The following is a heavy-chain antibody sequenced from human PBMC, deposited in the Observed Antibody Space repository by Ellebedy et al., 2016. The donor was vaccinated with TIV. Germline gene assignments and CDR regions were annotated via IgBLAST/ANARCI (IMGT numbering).Heavy chain of an antibody. Sequence: PGGSLRLSCTASGFAFSTFAMSWVRQAPGQGREWVSAITGISAGDNRFYADSVKGRFTISRDNSKNTLYLQMNSLRVEDTAIYYCAVVDFCWGHGTLVTVSS. V-gene: IGHV3-23*01. CDR2: ITGISAGDNR. CDR1: GFAFSTFA. J-gene: IGHJ4*01. CDR3: AVVDFC. D-gene: IGHD2-15*01.